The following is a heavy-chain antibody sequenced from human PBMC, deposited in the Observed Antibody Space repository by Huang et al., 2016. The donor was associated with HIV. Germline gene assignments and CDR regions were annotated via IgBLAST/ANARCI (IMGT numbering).Heavy chain of an antibody. Sequence: QVQLVQSGAEVKKPGASVKVSCKTSGYTFTRYDINWVRQATGQGLEWMGWMNPKSGNTGYAQKFQGRVSMPRTTSITSAYRELSDLRSDDTAVYYCARGVRGFRSDTVPPNSSWGYYEYYMDAWGKGTTVTVSS. CDR3: ARGVRGFRSDTVPPNSSWGYYEYYMDA. D-gene: IGHD3-16*01. CDR2: MNPKSGNT. V-gene: IGHV1-8*01. J-gene: IGHJ6*03. CDR1: GYTFTRYD.